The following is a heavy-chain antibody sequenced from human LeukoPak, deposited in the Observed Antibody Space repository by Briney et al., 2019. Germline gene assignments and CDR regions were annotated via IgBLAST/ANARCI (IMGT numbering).Heavy chain of an antibody. Sequence: PSETLSLTCGVSGYSISSDYYWGWIRQSPGKGLEWIVPMHHSGGTYYNPSLRSRVTISVDTSKNQFSLRLSSVTATDTAVYYCARSPLFFYHMDVWGKGTTVTVSS. J-gene: IGHJ6*03. CDR3: ARSPLFFYHMDV. CDR1: GYSISSDYY. CDR2: MHHSGGT. V-gene: IGHV4-38-2*01. D-gene: IGHD2/OR15-2a*01.